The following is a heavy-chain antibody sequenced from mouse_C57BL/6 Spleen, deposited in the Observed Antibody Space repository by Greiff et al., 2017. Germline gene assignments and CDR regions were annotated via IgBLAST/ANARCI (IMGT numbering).Heavy chain of an antibody. V-gene: IGHV1-81*01. CDR2: IYPRSGNT. Sequence: QVQLQQSGAELARPGASVKLSCKASGYTFTSYGISWVKQRTGQGLEWIGEIYPRSGNTYYNEKFKGKATLTADKSSSTAYMELRSLTSEDSAVYFCARESPYGNYFDYWGQGTTLTVSS. J-gene: IGHJ2*01. CDR1: GYTFTSYG. D-gene: IGHD2-1*01. CDR3: ARESPYGNYFDY.